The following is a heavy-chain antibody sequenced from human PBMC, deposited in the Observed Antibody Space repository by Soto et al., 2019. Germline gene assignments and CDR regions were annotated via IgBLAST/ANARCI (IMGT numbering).Heavy chain of an antibody. CDR3: ARVGQQLEFDY. J-gene: IGHJ4*02. Sequence: GESLKISCAASGFTFSSYDMHWVRQATGKGLEWVSAIGTAGDTYYPGSVKGRFTISRENAKNSLYLQMNSLRAGDTAVYYCARVGQQLEFDYWGQGTLVTVSS. CDR1: GFTFSSYD. V-gene: IGHV3-13*01. D-gene: IGHD6-13*01. CDR2: IGTAGDT.